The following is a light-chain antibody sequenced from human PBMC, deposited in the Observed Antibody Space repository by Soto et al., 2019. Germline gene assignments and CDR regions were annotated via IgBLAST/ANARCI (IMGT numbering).Light chain of an antibody. CDR2: KAS. J-gene: IGKJ1*01. Sequence: DIQMTQSPSSLSPSVVDRVTITCRASQRISTHLNWYQQKPGKAPKLLIYKASTLKSGVPSRFSGSGSGTEFTLTISRLEPEDFAVYYCQQYGSSGTFGQGTKVDIK. CDR1: QRISTH. V-gene: IGKV1-39*01. CDR3: QQYGSSGT.